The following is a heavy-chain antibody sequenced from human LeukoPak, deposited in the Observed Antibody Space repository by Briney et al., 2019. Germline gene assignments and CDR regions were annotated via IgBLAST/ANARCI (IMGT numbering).Heavy chain of an antibody. CDR3: ARVYHYYYYMDV. CDR1: GGSISSSSYY. CDR2: IYYRGTT. Sequence: SETLSLTCNVSGGSISSSSYYWGWIRQTPGKGLEWIGSIYYRGTTYYNPSLKSRVTISVDTSKNQFSLKLSSVTAADTAVYYCARVYHYYYYMDVWGKGTTVTVSS. J-gene: IGHJ6*03. V-gene: IGHV4-39*07.